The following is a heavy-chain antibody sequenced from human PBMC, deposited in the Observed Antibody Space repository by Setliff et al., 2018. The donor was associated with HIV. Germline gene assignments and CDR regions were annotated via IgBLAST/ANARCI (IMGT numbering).Heavy chain of an antibody. D-gene: IGHD3-3*01. V-gene: IGHV1-69*04. J-gene: IGHJ6*03. Sequence: SVKVSCKASGGTFSSYAINWVRQAPGQGLDWMGRIIPILGVANYAQRFQGKVTITADKSTSTAYMELTRLRFDDTAMYYCVRGVQSPPHYSYYYMDVWGEGTMVTVSS. CDR2: IIPILGVA. CDR1: GGTFSSYA. CDR3: VRGVQSPPHYSYYYMDV.